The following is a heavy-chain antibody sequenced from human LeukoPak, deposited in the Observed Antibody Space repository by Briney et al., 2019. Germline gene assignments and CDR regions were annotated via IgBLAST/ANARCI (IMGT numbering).Heavy chain of an antibody. D-gene: IGHD1-26*01. V-gene: IGHV3-74*01. CDR2: INSDGSST. CDR1: GFTFSSYW. Sequence: PGGSLRLSCAASGFTFSSYWLHWARQAPGKGLVWVSRINSDGSSTSYADSVEDRFTISRDNAKNTLYLQMNSLRAEDTAVYYCARGPRYSGSYYNYWGQGTLVTVSS. CDR3: ARGPRYSGSYYNY. J-gene: IGHJ4*02.